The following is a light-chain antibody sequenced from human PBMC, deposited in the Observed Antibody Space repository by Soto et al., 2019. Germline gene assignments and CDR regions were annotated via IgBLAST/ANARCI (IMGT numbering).Light chain of an antibody. CDR2: EVN. CDR3: NSFTTTSTYV. J-gene: IGLJ1*01. CDR1: SSDIGSYNR. V-gene: IGLV2-18*02. Sequence: ALTQPASVSGSPGQAITISCTGTSSDIGSYNRVSWYQQPPGTAPKLIIYEVNNRPSGVPDRFSGSKSGNTASLTISGLRAEDEADYYCNSFTTTSTYVFGTGTKVTVL.